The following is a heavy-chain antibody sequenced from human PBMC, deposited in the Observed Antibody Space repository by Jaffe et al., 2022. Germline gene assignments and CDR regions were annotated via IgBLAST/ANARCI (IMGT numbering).Heavy chain of an antibody. D-gene: IGHD3-10*01. V-gene: IGHV4-61*02. CDR1: GGSISSGSYY. CDR3: AREPTYGSGRPTYYFDY. J-gene: IGHJ4*02. CDR2: IYTSGST. Sequence: QVQLQESGPGLVKPSQTLSLTCTVSGGSISSGSYYWSWIRQPAGKGLEWIGRIYTSGSTNYNPSLKSRVTISVDTSKNQFSLKLSSVTAADTAVYYCAREPTYGSGRPTYYFDYWGQGTLVTVSS.